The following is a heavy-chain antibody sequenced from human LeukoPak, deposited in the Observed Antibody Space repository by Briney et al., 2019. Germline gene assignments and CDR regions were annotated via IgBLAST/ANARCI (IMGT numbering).Heavy chain of an antibody. CDR2: IYYSGTT. CDR3: ARHFPVDSGGYYWRDDAFDM. Sequence: PSETLSLTCTVSGGSISSYYWSWIRQPPGKGPEWIGDIYYSGTTNYNPSLKSRVTISIDTSENQFSLKLTSVTAAATAVYYCARHFPVDSGGYYWRDDAFDMWGQGTMVTVSS. J-gene: IGHJ3*02. CDR1: GGSISSYY. V-gene: IGHV4-59*08. D-gene: IGHD3-22*01.